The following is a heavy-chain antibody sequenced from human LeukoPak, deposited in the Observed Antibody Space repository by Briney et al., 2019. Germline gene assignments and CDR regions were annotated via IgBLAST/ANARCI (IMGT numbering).Heavy chain of an antibody. CDR3: TTVSYYGPGGMDV. J-gene: IGHJ6*04. D-gene: IGHD1-26*01. V-gene: IGHV3-15*01. CDR2: IKSKTDGGTA. Sequence: GGSLRLSCAASGFTFSNAWMSWVRQAPGKGLEWVGRIKSKTDGGTADYAAPVKGRFTISRDDSKNTLYLQMNSLKTEDTAVYYCTTVSYYGPGGMDVWGKGTTVTVSS. CDR1: GFTFSNAW.